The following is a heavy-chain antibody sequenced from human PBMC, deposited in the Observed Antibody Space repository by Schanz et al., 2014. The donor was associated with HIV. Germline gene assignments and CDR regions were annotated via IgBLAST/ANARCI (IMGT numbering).Heavy chain of an antibody. CDR3: ARTRGYSGYDPPYYYYYGMDV. Sequence: QVQLVQSGAEVKKPGSSVKVSCTASGGTFSSYAISWVRQAPGQGLEWMGGMIPSFRLRTYAQKFQGRVTMTADESTSTAYMELSSLRSEDTAVYYCARTRGYSGYDPPYYYYYGMDVWGQGTTVTVSS. CDR2: MIPSFRLR. CDR1: GGTFSSYA. D-gene: IGHD5-12*01. J-gene: IGHJ6*02. V-gene: IGHV1-69*01.